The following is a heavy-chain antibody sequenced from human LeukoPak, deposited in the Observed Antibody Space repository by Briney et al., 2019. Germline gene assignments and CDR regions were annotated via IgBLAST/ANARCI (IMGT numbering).Heavy chain of an antibody. CDR3: ARGASTYSDY. CDR2: LTSDGRSS. Sequence: GGSLRLSCAASGFTFSDYWMHWVRQAPGKGLVWVSRLTSDGRSSNYADSVKGRFTMSRDNAKNTPFLQMNSLRDEDTAVYYCARGASTYSDYWGQGTPVTVSS. J-gene: IGHJ4*02. V-gene: IGHV3-74*01. CDR1: GFTFSDYW.